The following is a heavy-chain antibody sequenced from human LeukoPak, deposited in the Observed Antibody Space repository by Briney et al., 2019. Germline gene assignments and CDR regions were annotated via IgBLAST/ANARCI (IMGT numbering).Heavy chain of an antibody. Sequence: ASVKVSCKASGYTFTSYDINWVRQATGQGLEWMGWMNPNSGNTGYAQKFQGRVTTTRNTSISTAYMELSSLRSEDTAVYYCARGPRNTYYDFWSGYMYYFDYWGQGTLVTVSS. CDR2: MNPNSGNT. V-gene: IGHV1-8*01. CDR3: ARGPRNTYYDFWSGYMYYFDY. D-gene: IGHD3-3*01. CDR1: GYTFTSYD. J-gene: IGHJ4*02.